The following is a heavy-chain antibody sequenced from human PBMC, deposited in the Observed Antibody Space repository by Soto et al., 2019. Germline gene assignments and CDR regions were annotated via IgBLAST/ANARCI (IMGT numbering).Heavy chain of an antibody. CDR1: GYTFTGYY. CDR2: INPNSGGT. J-gene: IGHJ4*02. Sequence: ASVKVSCKASGYTFTGYYMHWVRQAPGQGLEWMGWINPNSGGTNYAQKFQGRVTMTRDTSISTAYMELSRLRSDDTAVYYCARRSRLGGLSLDYWGQGTLVTVSS. CDR3: ARRSRLGGLSLDY. D-gene: IGHD3-16*02. V-gene: IGHV1-2*02.